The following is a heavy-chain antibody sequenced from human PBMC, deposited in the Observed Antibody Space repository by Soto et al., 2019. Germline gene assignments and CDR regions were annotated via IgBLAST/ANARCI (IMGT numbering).Heavy chain of an antibody. Sequence: SVGSLRLSCAASGFIFENFGMSWVRQAPGKGLEWISSISGGGFKKYYADSVKGRFTISRDNSKSTVYLELNNLSAEDTAVYHCAKNQGVELVPLATVDWFDPWGQGTTVTVSS. V-gene: IGHV3-23*01. CDR3: AKNQGVELVPLATVDWFDP. J-gene: IGHJ5*01. CDR2: ISGGGFKK. D-gene: IGHD1-26*01. CDR1: GFIFENFG.